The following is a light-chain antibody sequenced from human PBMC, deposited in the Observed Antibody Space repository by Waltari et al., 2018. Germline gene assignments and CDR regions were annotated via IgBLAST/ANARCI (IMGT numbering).Light chain of an antibody. CDR1: SGSIASNF. CDR2: EDN. V-gene: IGLV6-57*04. Sequence: NFMLTQSHSVSESPGKTVTISCTRSSGSIASNFVQWYQQRPGSAPTFVIYEDNQRPSGVPDRFSGSIESSSNSASLTISGLKTEDEADYYCQSYDNINQGVFGGGTKLTVL. J-gene: IGLJ3*02. CDR3: QSYDNINQGV.